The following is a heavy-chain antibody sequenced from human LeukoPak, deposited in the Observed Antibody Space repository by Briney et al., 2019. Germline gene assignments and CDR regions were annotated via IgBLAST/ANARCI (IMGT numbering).Heavy chain of an antibody. Sequence: GESLKISCAASGFTFSSYWMSWVRQAPGKGLEWVANIKQDGSEKYYVDSVKGRFTISRDNAKNSLYLQMNSLRAEDTAVYYCARGYRYCSGGSCLDIWGQGTMVTVSS. D-gene: IGHD2-15*01. V-gene: IGHV3-7*01. CDR3: ARGYRYCSGGSCLDI. CDR2: IKQDGSEK. J-gene: IGHJ3*02. CDR1: GFTFSSYW.